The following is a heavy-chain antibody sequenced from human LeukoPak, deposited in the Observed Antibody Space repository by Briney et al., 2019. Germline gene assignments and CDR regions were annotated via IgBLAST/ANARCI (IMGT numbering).Heavy chain of an antibody. CDR1: GASISSYY. Sequence: SETLSLTCTVSGASISSYYWSWIRQPPGKGLEWIGYIYTGETTNFNPAPRSRVTISIDTSKNQVSLRLSSVTAADTALYYCARHRSPSSLSFFDIWGQGMLVIVSS. V-gene: IGHV4-4*09. CDR3: ARHRSPSSLSFFDI. J-gene: IGHJ4*02. CDR2: IYTGETT. D-gene: IGHD2-2*01.